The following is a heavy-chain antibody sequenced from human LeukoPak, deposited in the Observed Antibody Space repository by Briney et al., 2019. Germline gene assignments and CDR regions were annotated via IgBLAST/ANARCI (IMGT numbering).Heavy chain of an antibody. CDR3: ARLGSSSDY. V-gene: IGHV4-39*01. J-gene: IGHJ4*02. CDR2: IYYSGST. D-gene: IGHD6-6*01. Sequence: PSETLSLTCTVSGGSISSSSHYWGWIRQPPGKGLEWIGSIYYSGSTYYNPSLKSRVTISVDTSKNQFSLKLSSVTAADTAVYYCARLGSSSDYWGQGTLVTVSS. CDR1: GGSISSSSHY.